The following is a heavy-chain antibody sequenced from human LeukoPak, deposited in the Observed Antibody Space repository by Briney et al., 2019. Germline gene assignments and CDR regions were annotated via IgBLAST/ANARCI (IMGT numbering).Heavy chain of an antibody. CDR3: ARPITMIVVVQPDY. D-gene: IGHD3-22*01. V-gene: IGHV3-48*04. CDR2: ISSSSSTI. J-gene: IGHJ4*02. Sequence: GGSLRLSCAASGFTFSSYSMNWVRQAPGKGLEWVSYISSSSSTIYYADSVKGRFTISRDNAKNSLYLQMNSLRAEDTAVYYCARPITMIVVVQPDYWGQGTLVTVSS. CDR1: GFTFSSYS.